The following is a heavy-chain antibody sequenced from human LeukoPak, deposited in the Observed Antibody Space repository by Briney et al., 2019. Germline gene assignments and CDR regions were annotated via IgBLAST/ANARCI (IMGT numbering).Heavy chain of an antibody. J-gene: IGHJ4*02. CDR1: GFTFTNYA. CDR3: AAASRGTRFFFEY. CDR2: IEDDSSDT. V-gene: IGHV3-23*05. Sequence: GTSLRLSCAASGFTFTNYAVYWVRQAPGKGLEWVSAIEDDSSDTFYTDSVKGRFTISRDDSKNTLYLQMNSLRAADTAVYYCAAASRGTRFFFEYWGQGTLVTVSS. D-gene: IGHD1-26*01.